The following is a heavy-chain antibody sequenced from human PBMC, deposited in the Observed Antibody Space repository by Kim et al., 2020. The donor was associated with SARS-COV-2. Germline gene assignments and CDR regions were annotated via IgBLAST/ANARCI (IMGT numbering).Heavy chain of an antibody. CDR2: IYPGDADT. D-gene: IGHD4-17*01. Sequence: GESLKISCQASGYNFTNYWVAWVRQVPGKGLEWMGYIYPGDADTKYGPSFRGLVTISADNSNTTAYLQWNSLKASDTAMYYCARGNVYRDYDFWGQGTLV. CDR1: GYNFTNYW. V-gene: IGHV5-51*01. CDR3: ARGNVYRDYDF. J-gene: IGHJ4*02.